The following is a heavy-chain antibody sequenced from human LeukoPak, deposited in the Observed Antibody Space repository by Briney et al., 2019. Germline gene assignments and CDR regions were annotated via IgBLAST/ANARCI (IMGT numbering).Heavy chain of an antibody. CDR2: ISSSSSYI. Sequence: PGGSLRLSCAASGFTFSSYSMNWVRQAPGKGLEWVSSISSSSSYIYYADSVKGRFTISRDNSKNTLYLQMNSLRAEDTAVYYCAKGLYNWNDPPLDYWGQGTLVTVSS. CDR3: AKGLYNWNDPPLDY. J-gene: IGHJ4*02. D-gene: IGHD1-20*01. V-gene: IGHV3-21*04. CDR1: GFTFSSYS.